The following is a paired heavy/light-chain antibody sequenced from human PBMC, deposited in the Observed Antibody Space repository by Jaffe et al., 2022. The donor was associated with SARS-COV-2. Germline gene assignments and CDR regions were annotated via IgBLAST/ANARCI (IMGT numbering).Heavy chain of an antibody. CDR1: GFTFDDYA. V-gene: IGHV3-9*01. J-gene: IGHJ4*02. CDR3: AKDTVHYYDSNVAFDL. Sequence: EVQLVESGGGVVQPGRSMRLSCVASGFTFDDYAMHWVRQVPGKGLEWVSGISWDSGTIGYADPVKGRFTISRDNAKNSLYLQMNSLRAEDTALYYCAKDTVHYYDSNVAFDLWGQGTLVTVSS. D-gene: IGHD3-22*01. CDR2: ISWDSGTI.
Light chain of an antibody. V-gene: IGLV1-51*01. CDR2: DNY. CDR3: GAWDSSLITGV. CDR1: SSNIDRNY. J-gene: IGLJ3*02. Sequence: QSVLTQPPSVSAAPGQKVTISCSGSSSNIDRNYVSWYQQVPGTAPKLLIYDNYKRPSGIPDRFSGSKSGTSATLDITGLQTGDEANYYCGAWDSSLITGVFGGGTKLTVL.